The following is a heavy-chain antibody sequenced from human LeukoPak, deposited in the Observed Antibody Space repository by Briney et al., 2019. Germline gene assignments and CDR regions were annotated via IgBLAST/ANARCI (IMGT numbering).Heavy chain of an antibody. CDR3: ARHSVRDNNWFDP. V-gene: IGHV1-2*02. D-gene: IGHD2-15*01. Sequence: ASVKVSCKASGYTFTGYYMHWVRQAPGQGLEWMGWINPNSGGTNYAQKLQGRVTMTTDTSTSTAYMELRSLRSDDTAVYYCARHSVRDNNWFDPWGQGTLVTVSS. CDR1: GYTFTGYY. CDR2: INPNSGGT. J-gene: IGHJ5*02.